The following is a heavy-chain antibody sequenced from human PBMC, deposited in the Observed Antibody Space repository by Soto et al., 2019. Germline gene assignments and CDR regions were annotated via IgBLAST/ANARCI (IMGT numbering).Heavy chain of an antibody. CDR2: IYTSAST. Sequence: QVQLQESGPGLVKPSETLSLTCTVSGASVNTYSWSWIRQPAGKGLEWIGRIYTSASTNYSPSLKGLLTLSVDTSKNQVSLKLTSVTAADTAIYYCAKDREEGYNFYYGMDVWGQGATVTVSS. CDR1: GASVNTYS. V-gene: IGHV4-4*07. D-gene: IGHD3-10*01. J-gene: IGHJ6*02. CDR3: AKDREEGYNFYYGMDV.